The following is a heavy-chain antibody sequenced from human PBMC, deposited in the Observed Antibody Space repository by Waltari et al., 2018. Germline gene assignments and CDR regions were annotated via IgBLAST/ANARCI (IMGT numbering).Heavy chain of an antibody. V-gene: IGHV1-24*01. Sequence: QVQLVQSGAEVKKPGASVKVSCKVSGYTLTELSMHWVRQAPGKGLEWMGGFDPEDGETIYAQKFQGRVTVTEDTSTDTAYMELSSLRSEDTAVYYCATRRGGSSSWYYYFDYWGQGTLVTVSS. CDR1: GYTLTELS. D-gene: IGHD6-13*01. CDR2: FDPEDGET. CDR3: ATRRGGSSSWYYYFDY. J-gene: IGHJ4*02.